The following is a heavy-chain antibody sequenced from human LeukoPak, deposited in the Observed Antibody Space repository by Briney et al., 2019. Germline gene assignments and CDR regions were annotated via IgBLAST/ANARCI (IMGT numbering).Heavy chain of an antibody. CDR1: GFSFSTYG. D-gene: IGHD6-13*01. J-gene: IGHJ1*01. Sequence: GGSLRLSCAASGFSFSTYGMHWVRQAPGKGLEWVAVIWYDGSNKQHADSVKGRFTISRDNSKNTLYLQMNSLRAEDTAVYYCARDAVAAPGSAEYFQHWGQGTLVTVSS. CDR3: ARDAVAAPGSAEYFQH. V-gene: IGHV3-33*01. CDR2: IWYDGSNK.